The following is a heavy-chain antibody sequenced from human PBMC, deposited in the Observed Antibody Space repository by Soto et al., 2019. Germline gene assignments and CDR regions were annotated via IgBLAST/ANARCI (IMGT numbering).Heavy chain of an antibody. J-gene: IGHJ4*02. Sequence: EVQLLESGGGLVQPGGSLRLSCAASGFTFSSYAMSWVRQAPGKGLEWVSAISGSGGSTYYADSVKGRFTISRDNSKNTLYLQMNRLRAEDTAVYYCAKDRCSGGSCYSFAPELDYWGQGTLVTVSS. CDR3: AKDRCSGGSCYSFAPELDY. CDR1: GFTFSSYA. CDR2: ISGSGGST. V-gene: IGHV3-23*01. D-gene: IGHD2-15*01.